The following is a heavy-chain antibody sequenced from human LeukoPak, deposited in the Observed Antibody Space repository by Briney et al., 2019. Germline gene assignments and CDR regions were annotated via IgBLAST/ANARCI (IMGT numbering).Heavy chain of an antibody. D-gene: IGHD5-24*01. CDR2: IYPGDSDT. Sequence: GESLKISCKASGYRFTTYWIDWVRQMPGKGLEWMGIIYPGDSDTRYSPSFQGQVTISADKSISTAYLQWSSLKASDTAMYYCARRKGDGYNSPFDYWGQGTLVTVSS. CDR1: GYRFTTYW. V-gene: IGHV5-51*01. J-gene: IGHJ4*02. CDR3: ARRKGDGYNSPFDY.